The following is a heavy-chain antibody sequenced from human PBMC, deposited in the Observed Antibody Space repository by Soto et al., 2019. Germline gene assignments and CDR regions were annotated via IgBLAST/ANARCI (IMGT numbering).Heavy chain of an antibody. CDR3: ARERVDYDYVWGSYRRLNWFDP. CDR1: GFTFSSYE. V-gene: IGHV3-48*03. Sequence: PGGSLRLSCAASGFTFSSYEMNWVRQAPGKGLEWVSYISSSGSTIYYADSVKGRFTISRDNAKNSLYLQMNSLRAEDTAVYYCARERVDYDYVWGSYRRLNWFDPWGQGT. CDR2: ISSSGSTI. J-gene: IGHJ5*02. D-gene: IGHD3-16*02.